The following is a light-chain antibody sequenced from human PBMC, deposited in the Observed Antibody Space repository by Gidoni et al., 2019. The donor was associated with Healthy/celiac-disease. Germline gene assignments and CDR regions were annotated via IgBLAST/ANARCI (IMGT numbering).Light chain of an antibody. Sequence: QSPLTQPASVSGSPGQSITISCTGTSSDVGGYNYVPWYQQHPGKAPKLIIYEVSNRPSGVSNRFSGSKSGNTASLTISVLQAEDEADYYCSSYTSSSTLVFGTGTKVTVL. CDR1: SSDVGGYNY. V-gene: IGLV2-14*01. CDR2: EVS. J-gene: IGLJ1*01. CDR3: SSYTSSSTLV.